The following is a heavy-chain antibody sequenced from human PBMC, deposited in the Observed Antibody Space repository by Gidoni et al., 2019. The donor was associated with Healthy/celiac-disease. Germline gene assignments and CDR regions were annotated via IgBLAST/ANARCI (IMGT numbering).Heavy chain of an antibody. J-gene: IGHJ4*02. CDR1: GFSFSNAW. CDR2: IKSKTDGGTT. V-gene: IGHV3-15*01. D-gene: IGHD2-15*01. Sequence: EVQLVESVGGLVKPGGSLRLSCAASGFSFSNAWMSWVRQAPGKGLEWVGRIKSKTDGGTTDYAAPVKGRCTISRDDSKNTLYLQMNSLKTEDTAVFYCTTLLHCSGGSCYSDGGQGTLVTVSS. CDR3: TTLLHCSGGSCYSD.